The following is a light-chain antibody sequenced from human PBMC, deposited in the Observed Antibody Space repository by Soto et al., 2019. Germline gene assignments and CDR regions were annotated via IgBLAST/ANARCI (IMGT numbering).Light chain of an antibody. V-gene: IGKV4-1*01. J-gene: IGKJ1*01. Sequence: DIVMTQSPDSLAVSLGYRCTINCKSIHIFVDSSNNKNSLAWYQQKPGQPPNLLIYWASTREAGVPDRFSGSGSGTDFTLIISSLQAEDVAVYYCHQYYGSPPWTFGQGTKVDIK. CDR2: WAS. CDR3: HQYYGSPPWT. CDR1: HIFVDSSNNKNS.